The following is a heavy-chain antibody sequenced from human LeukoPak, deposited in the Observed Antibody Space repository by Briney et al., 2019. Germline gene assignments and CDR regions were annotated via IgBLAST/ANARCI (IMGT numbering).Heavy chain of an antibody. D-gene: IGHD5-12*01. CDR3: ARHVVTRYSGYDPRDDY. CDR2: IYYSGST. Sequence: PSETLSLTCTVSGGSISSYYWSWIRQPPGKGLEWIGYIYYSGSTNYNPSLKSRVTISVDTSKNQFSLKLSSVTAADTAVYYCARHVVTRYSGYDPRDDYWGQGTLVTVSS. V-gene: IGHV4-59*08. CDR1: GGSISSYY. J-gene: IGHJ4*02.